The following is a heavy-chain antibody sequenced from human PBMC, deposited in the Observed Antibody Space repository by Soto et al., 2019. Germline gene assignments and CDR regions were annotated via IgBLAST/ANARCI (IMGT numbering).Heavy chain of an antibody. Sequence: GGPLRLSCASSGFSFSNAWMNWVRPAPGKGLEWDGRIKSKTDGGTTDYAAPVKGRFTISRDDSKNTLYLQMNSLKTEDTAVYYCTTDPTDDSGYDYYYYYGMDVWGQGTTVTVSS. CDR1: GFSFSNAW. CDR2: IKSKTDGGTT. CDR3: TTDPTDDSGYDYYYYYGMDV. D-gene: IGHD5-12*01. V-gene: IGHV3-15*07. J-gene: IGHJ6*02.